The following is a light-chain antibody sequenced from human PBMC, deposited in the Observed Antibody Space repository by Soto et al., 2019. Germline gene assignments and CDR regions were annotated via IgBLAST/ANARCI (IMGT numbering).Light chain of an antibody. J-gene: IGLJ1*01. Sequence: QSVLTQPASVSGSPGQSITISCTGANSDIGDYNYVSWYQQYPGKAPKLMIFEVSNRPSGVSNRFSGSKSGSTASLTISGRRADDEADYHCSSYTSSSTRVVFGTGTKVTVL. CDR1: NSDIGDYNY. CDR3: SSYTSSSTRVV. CDR2: EVS. V-gene: IGLV2-14*01.